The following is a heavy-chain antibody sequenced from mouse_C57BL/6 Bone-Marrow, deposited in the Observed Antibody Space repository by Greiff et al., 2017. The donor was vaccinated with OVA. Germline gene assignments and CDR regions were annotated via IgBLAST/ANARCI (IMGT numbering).Heavy chain of an antibody. D-gene: IGHD1-1*01. CDR3: TNYGSSYLYYFDY. Sequence: DVQLVESGGGLVQPGGSMKLSCVASGFTFSNYWMNWVRQSPEKGLEWVAQIRLKSDNYATHYAESVKGRFTISRDDSKSSVYLQMNNLRAEDTGIYYCTNYGSSYLYYFDYWGQGTTLTVSS. V-gene: IGHV6-3*01. CDR1: GFTFSNYW. J-gene: IGHJ2*01. CDR2: IRLKSDNYAT.